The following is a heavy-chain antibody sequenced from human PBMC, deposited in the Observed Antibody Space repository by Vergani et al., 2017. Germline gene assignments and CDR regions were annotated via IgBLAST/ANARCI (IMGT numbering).Heavy chain of an antibody. CDR2: IYPADSDT. Sequence: EVELVQSGPEMRKPGESLKISCKGSEYSFGNYWIGWVRQMPGKGLEWMVIIYPADSDTRYSPSFQGQVTISADKSISTAFLQWDSLKASDTALYYCARNTTYTDSWGQGTLVTVSS. D-gene: IGHD1-1*01. CDR3: ARNTTYTDS. J-gene: IGHJ4*02. V-gene: IGHV5-51*03. CDR1: EYSFGNYW.